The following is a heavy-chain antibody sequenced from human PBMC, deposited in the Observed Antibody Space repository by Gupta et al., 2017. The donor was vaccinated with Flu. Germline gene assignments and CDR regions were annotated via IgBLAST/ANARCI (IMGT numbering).Heavy chain of an antibody. CDR3: ARDTGGYDFDGLDV. V-gene: IGHV3-64*01. D-gene: IGHD5-12*01. CDR1: EVDFTRPG. J-gene: IGHJ6*02. Sequence: VQLVESGGGLVQPGGSLRLSCAASEVDFTRPGMHWVRQAPGKGLEFVSAISSNGERTYYANSVRGRFTIFRDNSENTLYLHMGSLRADDMAVYYCARDTGGYDFDGLDVWGQGATVTVSS. CDR2: ISSNGERT.